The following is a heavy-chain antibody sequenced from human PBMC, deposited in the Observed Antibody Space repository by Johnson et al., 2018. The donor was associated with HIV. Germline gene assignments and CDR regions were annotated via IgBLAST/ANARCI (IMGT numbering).Heavy chain of an antibody. Sequence: EVQLVESGGGLVKPGGSLRLSCAASGFTFDDYGMSWVRQAPGKGLEWVSGINSAGSSTSYVDSVTGRFTISRYNAKKSVHLQRHSLRAEDTAVYYCARKADAFDIWGQGTMITVSS. V-gene: IGHV3-20*04. CDR3: ARKADAFDI. J-gene: IGHJ3*02. CDR2: INSAGSST. CDR1: GFTFDDYG.